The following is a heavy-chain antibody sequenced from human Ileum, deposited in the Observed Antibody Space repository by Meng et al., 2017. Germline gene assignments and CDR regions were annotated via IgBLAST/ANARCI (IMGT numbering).Heavy chain of an antibody. CDR3: ARGKAIPDF. Sequence: QVQLQVSGPVLVKPSETLSLTCTVPGGSISGSYWSWIRQFPGKGLEWIGYTYYSGTTNYNPSLRGRVTMSVDTSRAQFSLKLTSVTAADTAIYYCARGKAIPDFWGQGTLVTVSS. D-gene: IGHD2-2*02. CDR2: TYYSGTT. J-gene: IGHJ4*02. CDR1: GGSISGSY. V-gene: IGHV4-59*08.